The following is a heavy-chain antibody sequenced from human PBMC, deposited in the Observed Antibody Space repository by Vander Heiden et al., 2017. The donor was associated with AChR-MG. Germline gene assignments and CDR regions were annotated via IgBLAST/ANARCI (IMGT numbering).Heavy chain of an antibody. CDR1: GLPISTAPYY. D-gene: IGHD4-17*01. CDR3: ARDQHRDNYGDYVEYFDL. V-gene: IGHV4-31*03. J-gene: IGHJ2*01. Sequence: QVQLQESGPGLVTPSQTLSLTCTVSGLPISTAPYYLTWIRQLPGTGREWIGYISNRGRTNENPSLKSRVSLSVDTSKNQFSLNLSSVTAADTAVYDCARDQHRDNYGDYVEYFDLWGRGTLVTVSS. CDR2: ISNRGRT.